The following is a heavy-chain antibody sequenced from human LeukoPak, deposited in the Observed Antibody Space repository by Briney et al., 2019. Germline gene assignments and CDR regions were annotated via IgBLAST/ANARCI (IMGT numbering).Heavy chain of an antibody. CDR1: GYTFTSYD. CDR3: AREGMILRYFDWYRQDYYYYMDV. J-gene: IGHJ6*03. CDR2: MNPNSGNT. D-gene: IGHD3-9*01. Sequence: GASVKVSCKASGYTFTSYDINWVRQATGQGLEWMGWMNPNSGNTGYAQKFQGRVTVTRNTSISTAYMELSSLRSEDTAVYYCAREGMILRYFDWYRQDYYYYMDVWGKGTTVTISS. V-gene: IGHV1-8*01.